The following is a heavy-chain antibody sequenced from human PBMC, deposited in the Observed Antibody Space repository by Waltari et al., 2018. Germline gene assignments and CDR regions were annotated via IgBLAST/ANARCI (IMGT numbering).Heavy chain of an antibody. Sequence: EVQLVESGGGLVKPGGSLRLSCAASGFTFSSYRLNWVRQAPGKGLEWVSSISSSSSYIYYADSVKGRFTISRDNAKNSLYLQMNRLRAEDTAVYYCAREGDSSGWALDYWGQGTLVTVSS. J-gene: IGHJ4*02. V-gene: IGHV3-21*01. CDR1: GFTFSSYR. D-gene: IGHD6-19*01. CDR2: ISSSSSYI. CDR3: AREGDSSGWALDY.